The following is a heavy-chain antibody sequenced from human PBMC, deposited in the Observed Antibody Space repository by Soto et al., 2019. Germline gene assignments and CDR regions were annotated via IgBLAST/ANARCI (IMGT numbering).Heavy chain of an antibody. CDR2: IYYSGRT. J-gene: IGHJ4*02. CDR1: GGSISSYY. D-gene: IGHD5-12*01. Sequence: QVQLQESGPGLVKPSETLSLTCTVSGGSISSYYWSWIRQPPGKGLEWIGYIYYSGRTNYNPSLKSRVTISVDTSKNQFSLKLSSVTAADTAVYYCARAYEGLVEYWGQGTLVTVSS. V-gene: IGHV4-59*01. CDR3: ARAYEGLVEY.